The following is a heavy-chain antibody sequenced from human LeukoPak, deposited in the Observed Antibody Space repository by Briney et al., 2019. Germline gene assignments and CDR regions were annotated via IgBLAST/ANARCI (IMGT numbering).Heavy chain of an antibody. V-gene: IGHV4-59*01. Sequence: KPSETLSLTCTVSGGSISSYYWSWIRQPPGKGLEWIGYIYYSGSTNYNPSLKSRVTISVDTSKKQFSLRLSSVTAADTAVYYCAGSYSGSYYYYMDVWGKGTTVTISS. D-gene: IGHD1-26*01. J-gene: IGHJ6*03. CDR3: AGSYSGSYYYYMDV. CDR1: GGSISSYY. CDR2: IYYSGST.